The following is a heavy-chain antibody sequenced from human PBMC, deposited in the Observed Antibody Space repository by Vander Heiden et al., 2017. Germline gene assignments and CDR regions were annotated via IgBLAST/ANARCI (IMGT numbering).Heavy chain of an antibody. Sequence: EVQLVQSGTEVKKPGESLRISCKASGYSFTSHWIGWVRQTAGKGLEWVGRIDPGDSYTNSSPSFEGHVTISTDNSINTAYLQWSSLRASDTAMYYCARLDPHSKSYTFYGMEVWGQGTTVTVSS. D-gene: IGHD3-16*01. V-gene: IGHV5-10-1*03. CDR3: ARLDPHSKSYTFYGMEV. CDR1: GYSFTSHW. J-gene: IGHJ6*02. CDR2: IDPGDSYT.